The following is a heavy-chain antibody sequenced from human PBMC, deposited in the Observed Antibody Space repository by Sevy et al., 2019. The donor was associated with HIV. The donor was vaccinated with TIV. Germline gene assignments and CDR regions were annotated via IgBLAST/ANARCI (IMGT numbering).Heavy chain of an antibody. J-gene: IGHJ4*02. Sequence: GGSLRLSCAVSGFTFSDYYMSWIRQAPGKGLEWVSDISSGSTYTKYADSVKGRFTISRDNAKNSLYLQMNSLRVEDTAVYYCSRDRRNYDSQYFDYWGQGTLVTVS. D-gene: IGHD1-7*01. V-gene: IGHV3-11*06. CDR3: SRDRRNYDSQYFDY. CDR1: GFTFSDYY. CDR2: ISSGSTYT.